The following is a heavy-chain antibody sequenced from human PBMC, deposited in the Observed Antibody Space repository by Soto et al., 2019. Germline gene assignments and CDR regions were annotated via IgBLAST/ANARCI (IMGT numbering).Heavy chain of an antibody. Sequence: EVQLLESGGGLVQPGGSLRLSCAASGFTFSSYAVTWVRQAPGKGLEWVSAITRSGDYTQYADSVKGRFTISRDNSKNTLYLQMISLRAVDTAVYYCAKVGSYYEQFDHWYFDLWGRGTLVTVSS. D-gene: IGHD3-22*01. J-gene: IGHJ2*01. V-gene: IGHV3-23*01. CDR2: ITRSGDYT. CDR1: GFTFSSYA. CDR3: AKVGSYYEQFDHWYFDL.